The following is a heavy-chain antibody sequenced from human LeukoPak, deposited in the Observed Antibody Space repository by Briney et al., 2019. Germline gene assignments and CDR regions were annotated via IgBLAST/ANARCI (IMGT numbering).Heavy chain of an antibody. Sequence: PGGSLRLSCAASGFTFSSYWMHWVRQAPGKGLVWVSRINSDGSRIIYADSVKGRFTISRDNAKNTVYLQMNSLRADDTAVYFCARAPQIGFSGFDKNYWGQGTLVTVSS. J-gene: IGHJ4*02. V-gene: IGHV3-74*01. CDR3: ARAPQIGFSGFDKNY. CDR1: GFTFSSYW. CDR2: INSDGSRI. D-gene: IGHD5-12*01.